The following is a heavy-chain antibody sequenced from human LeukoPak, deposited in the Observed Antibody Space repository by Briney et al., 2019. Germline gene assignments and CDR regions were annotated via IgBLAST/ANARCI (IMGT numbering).Heavy chain of an antibody. CDR1: GFTFSSYS. CDR2: ISSSSSTI. CDR3: ARDLLYYYDSSGYARLFDY. D-gene: IGHD3-22*01. V-gene: IGHV3-48*01. J-gene: IGHJ4*02. Sequence: GGSLRLSCAASGFTFSSYSMNWVRQAPGKGLEWVSYISSSSSTIYYADSVKGRFTISRDNSKNTLYLQMNSLRAEDTAVYYCARDLLYYYDSSGYARLFDYWGQGTLVTVSS.